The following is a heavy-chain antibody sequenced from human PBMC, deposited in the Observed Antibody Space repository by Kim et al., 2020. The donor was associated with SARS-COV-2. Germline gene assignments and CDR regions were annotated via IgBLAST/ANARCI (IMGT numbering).Heavy chain of an antibody. J-gene: IGHJ6*02. CDR1: GGSISSYY. CDR3: ARSSSWYQGYYYYYYGMDV. V-gene: IGHV4-59*01. CDR2: IYYSGST. D-gene: IGHD6-13*01. Sequence: SETLSLTCTVSGGSISSYYWSWIRQPPGKGLEWIGYIYYSGSTNYNPSLKSRVTISVDTSKNQFSLKLSSVTAADTAVYYCARSSSWYQGYYYYYYGMDVWGQGTMVTVSS.